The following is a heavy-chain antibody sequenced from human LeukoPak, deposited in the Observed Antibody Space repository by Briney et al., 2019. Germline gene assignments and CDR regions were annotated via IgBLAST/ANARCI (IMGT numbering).Heavy chain of an antibody. CDR2: ISAYNGNT. D-gene: IGHD2-8*01. Sequence: GASVKVSCKASGYTFTSYVISWVRQAPGQGLEWMGWISAYNGNTNYAQKLQGRVTMTTDTSTSTAYMELRSLRSDDTAVYYCARLMFLWPLIYFDYWGQGTLVTVSS. J-gene: IGHJ4*02. V-gene: IGHV1-18*01. CDR1: GYTFTSYV. CDR3: ARLMFLWPLIYFDY.